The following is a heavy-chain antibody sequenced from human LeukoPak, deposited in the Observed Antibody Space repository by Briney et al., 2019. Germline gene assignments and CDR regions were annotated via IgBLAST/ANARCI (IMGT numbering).Heavy chain of an antibody. V-gene: IGHV4-34*01. Sequence: KPSETLSLTCAVYGGSLSGYYWSWIRQPPGKGLEWIGEFNHSGSTNYNPSLKSRVTISVDTSKNQFSLKLSSVTAADTAVYYCARGTNGVTYYDILTGYLYPAYNWFDPWGQGTLVTVSS. CDR2: FNHSGST. J-gene: IGHJ5*02. D-gene: IGHD3-9*01. CDR1: GGSLSGYY. CDR3: ARGTNGVTYYDILTGYLYPAYNWFDP.